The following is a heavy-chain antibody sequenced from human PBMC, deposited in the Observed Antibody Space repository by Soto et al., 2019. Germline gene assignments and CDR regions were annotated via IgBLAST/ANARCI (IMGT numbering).Heavy chain of an antibody. CDR1: GYSFTSYD. CDR3: ARPYPRYSSSWYAFDI. D-gene: IGHD6-13*01. CDR2: MNPNSGNT. J-gene: IGHJ3*02. Sequence: ASVKVSCKASGYSFTSYDINWVRQAAGQGLEWMGWMNPNSGNTAYAQRFQGRVSMTRNTSITTAYMELSSLRSEDTAVYYCARPYPRYSSSWYAFDIWGQGTMVTVSS. V-gene: IGHV1-8*02.